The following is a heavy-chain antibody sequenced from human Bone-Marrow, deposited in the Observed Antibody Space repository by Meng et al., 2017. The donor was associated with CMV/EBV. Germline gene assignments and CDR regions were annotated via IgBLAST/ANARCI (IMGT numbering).Heavy chain of an antibody. CDR3: ARGIAARPVLYYYYGMDV. Sequence: LRLSCAISGDSVSSNSAAWNWIRQSPSRGLEWLGRTYYRSKWYNDYAVSVKSRITINPDTSKNQFSLQLNSVTPEDTAVYYCARGIAARPVLYYYYGMDVWGQGITVIVSS. V-gene: IGHV6-1*01. CDR2: TYYRSKWYN. CDR1: GDSVSSNSAA. J-gene: IGHJ6*02. D-gene: IGHD6-6*01.